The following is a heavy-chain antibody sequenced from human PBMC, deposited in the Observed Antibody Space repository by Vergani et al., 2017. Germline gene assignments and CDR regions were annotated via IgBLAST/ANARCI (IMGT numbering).Heavy chain of an antibody. CDR2: LRYDGSNE. D-gene: IGHD2-2*01. CDR3: ANSYCSSLSCYAFYGMEV. J-gene: IGHJ6*02. CDR1: GFSFSTYG. V-gene: IGHV3-30*02. Sequence: QVQLVESGGGVVQPGGSLRLSCAASGFSFSTYGMHWVRQAPGRGLEWVAFLRYDGSNEYYGDAVKGRFIISRDNSKNMLSLEMHSPRPEDTAVYYCANSYCSSLSCYAFYGMEVWGQGITVTVSS.